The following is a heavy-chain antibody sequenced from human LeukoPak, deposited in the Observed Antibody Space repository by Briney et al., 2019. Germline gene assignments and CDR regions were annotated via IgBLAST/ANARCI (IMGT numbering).Heavy chain of an antibody. J-gene: IGHJ3*02. CDR2: IKQDGSEK. CDR1: EFTFNNYW. D-gene: IGHD2-2*01. V-gene: IGHV3-7*03. CDR3: AKHDSSTSRRRRTTIGAFDI. Sequence: PGGSLRLSCAASEFTFNNYWMSWVRQAPGKGLEWVANIKQDGSEKYYVDSVKGRFTISRDNAKNSLYLQMNSLRAEDTAVYYCAKHDSSTSRRRRTTIGAFDIWGQGTMVTVSS.